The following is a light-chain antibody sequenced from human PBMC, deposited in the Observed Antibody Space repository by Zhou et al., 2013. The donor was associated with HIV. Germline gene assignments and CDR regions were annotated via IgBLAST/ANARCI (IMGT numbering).Light chain of an antibody. V-gene: IGKV1-5*03. CDR3: QQGDNYPLT. J-gene: IGKJ4*01. CDR1: QSISTW. CDR2: KAS. Sequence: DIQMTQSPSTLSASVGDRVTITCRASQSISTWVAWYQQKQGKAPKLLIYKASNLESGVPSRFSGSGSGTEFTLTITSLQSDDFATYYCQQGDNYPLTFGGGTKVDMK.